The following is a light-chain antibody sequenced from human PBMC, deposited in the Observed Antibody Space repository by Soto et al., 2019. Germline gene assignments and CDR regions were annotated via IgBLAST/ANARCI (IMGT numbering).Light chain of an antibody. CDR3: QQYNKWPLT. CDR2: DTS. Sequence: EIMMTQSPVTLSVSPGERATLSCRASQSVTNNLAWYQKKRGQPPRLLIYDTSTRATGIPARFSGSGSGTEYTLTISSLLSADFGTYDGQQYNKWPLTFGGGTKVEIK. V-gene: IGKV3-15*01. J-gene: IGKJ4*01. CDR1: QSVTNN.